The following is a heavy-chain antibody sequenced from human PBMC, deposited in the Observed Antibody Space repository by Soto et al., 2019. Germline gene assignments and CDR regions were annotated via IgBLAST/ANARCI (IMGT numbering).Heavy chain of an antibody. CDR3: AKEGEHSSGWANFDF. D-gene: IGHD6-19*01. CDR2: ISGSGGRT. Sequence: EVQLLESGGGLVQPGGSLRLSCAASGFTFSSYAMSWVRQAPGKGLEWVSAISGSGGRTYYADSVKGRFTISRDYSKNTLYLQMNSLRAEDTAVYYCAKEGEHSSGWANFDFWGQGTLVTVSS. CDR1: GFTFSSYA. J-gene: IGHJ4*02. V-gene: IGHV3-23*01.